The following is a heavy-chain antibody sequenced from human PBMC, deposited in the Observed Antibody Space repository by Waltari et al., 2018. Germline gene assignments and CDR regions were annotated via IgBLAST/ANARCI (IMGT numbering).Heavy chain of an antibody. J-gene: IGHJ4*02. CDR3: AKARYSSSWYGIDH. Sequence: EVQLLESGGGLVQPGGSLRLSCEASGFTFSNYAMSWVRQAPGKGLGWVAAIGVSCGSTYYADSVKGRCTISRDNSKNTLYLQMNSLRAEDTAVYYCAKARYSSSWYGIDHWGQGTLVTVSS. D-gene: IGHD6-13*01. CDR2: IGVSCGST. CDR1: GFTFSNYA. V-gene: IGHV3-23*01.